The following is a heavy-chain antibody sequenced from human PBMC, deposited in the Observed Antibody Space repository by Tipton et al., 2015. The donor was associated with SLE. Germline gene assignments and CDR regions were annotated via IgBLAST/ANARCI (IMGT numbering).Heavy chain of an antibody. V-gene: IGHV3-72*01. CDR1: GFTFSDHY. Sequence: VQLVQSGGGLVQPGGSLRLSCAASGFTFSDHYMDWVRQAPGKGLEWVGRTRNKANSYTTEYAASVKGRFTISRDDSKNSLYLQMNSLKTEDTAVYYCARGGALYYYYYMDVWGKGTTVTVSS. CDR3: ARGGALYYYYYMDV. CDR2: TRNKANSYTT. D-gene: IGHD3-16*01. J-gene: IGHJ6*03.